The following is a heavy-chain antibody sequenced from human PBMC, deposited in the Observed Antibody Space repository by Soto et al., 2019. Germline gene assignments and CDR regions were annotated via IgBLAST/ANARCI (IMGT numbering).Heavy chain of an antibody. CDR1: GGSISSYY. CDR2: IYYSGST. D-gene: IGHD3-10*01. J-gene: IGHJ4*02. Sequence: SETLSLTCTVSGGSISSYYWSWIRQPPGKGLEWIGYIYYSGSTNYNPSLKSRVTISVDTSKNQFSLKLSSVTAADTAVYYCARAGLVTMVRGVIPYIFDYWGQGTLVTVSS. CDR3: ARAGLVTMVRGVIPYIFDY. V-gene: IGHV4-59*01.